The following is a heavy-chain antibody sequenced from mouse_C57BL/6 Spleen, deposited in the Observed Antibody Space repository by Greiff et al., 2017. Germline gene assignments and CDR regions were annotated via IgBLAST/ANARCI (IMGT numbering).Heavy chain of an antibody. CDR3: ARLGRSYYAMDY. V-gene: IGHV1-26*01. J-gene: IGHJ4*01. Sequence: EVQLQQSGPELVKPGASVKISCKASGYTFTDYYMNWVKQSHGKSLEWIGDINPNNGGTSYNQKFKGKATLTVDKSSSTAYMELSSLSSEDSAVYYCARLGRSYYAMDYWGQGTSVTVSS. CDR1: GYTFTDYY. CDR2: INPNNGGT.